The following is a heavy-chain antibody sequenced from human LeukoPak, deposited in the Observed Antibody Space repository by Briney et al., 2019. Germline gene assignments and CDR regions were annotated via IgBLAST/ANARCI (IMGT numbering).Heavy chain of an antibody. CDR1: GFTFGDYA. Sequence: GGSLRLSCTASGFTFGDYAMSWVRQAPGKGLEWVGFIRSKAYGGTTEYAASVKGRFTISRDDTKSIAYLQMNSLKTEDTAVYYCTSYLVGQWLGPFDYWGQGTLVTVSS. D-gene: IGHD6-19*01. CDR3: TSYLVGQWLGPFDY. J-gene: IGHJ4*02. V-gene: IGHV3-49*04. CDR2: IRSKAYGGTT.